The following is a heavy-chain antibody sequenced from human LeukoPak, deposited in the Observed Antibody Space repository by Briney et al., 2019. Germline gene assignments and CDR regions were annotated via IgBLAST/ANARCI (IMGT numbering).Heavy chain of an antibody. V-gene: IGHV1-2*02. CDR2: INPNSGGT. CDR3: ARGRLSYYDILTGDFPFDY. CDR1: GYTFTGYY. J-gene: IGHJ4*02. D-gene: IGHD3-9*01. Sequence: ASVKVSCKASGYTFTGYYMHWVRQAPGQGLEWMGWINPNSGGTNYAQKFQGRVTMTRDTSISTAYMELSRLRSDDTAVYYCARGRLSYYDILTGDFPFDYWGQGTLVTVSS.